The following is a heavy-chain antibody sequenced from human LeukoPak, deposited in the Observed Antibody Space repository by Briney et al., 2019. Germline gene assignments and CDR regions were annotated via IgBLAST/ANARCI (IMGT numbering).Heavy chain of an antibody. D-gene: IGHD1-1*01. V-gene: IGHV3-48*03. Sequence: GGSLRLSCAAPGFTFSTYEMNWVRQAPGKGLEWVSYISGSGGTIYYADSVKGRFTISRDNAKNSLYLQMNKLRGEDTSVYYCARDYLVGGTDAFDIWGQGTMVTVSS. J-gene: IGHJ3*02. CDR2: ISGSGGTI. CDR1: GFTFSTYE. CDR3: ARDYLVGGTDAFDI.